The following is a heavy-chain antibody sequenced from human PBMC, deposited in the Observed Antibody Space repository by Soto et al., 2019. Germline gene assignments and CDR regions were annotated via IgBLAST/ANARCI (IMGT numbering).Heavy chain of an antibody. D-gene: IGHD3-10*01. Sequence: PGGSLRLSCAASGFTFSSYAMSWVRQAPGKGLEWVSAISGSGGSTYYADSVKGRFTISRDNSKNTLYLQMNSLRAEDTAVYYCAKDPLTAWFGEPWLAGPDYWGQGTLVTVSS. CDR1: GFTFSSYA. CDR3: AKDPLTAWFGEPWLAGPDY. J-gene: IGHJ4*02. CDR2: ISGSGGST. V-gene: IGHV3-23*01.